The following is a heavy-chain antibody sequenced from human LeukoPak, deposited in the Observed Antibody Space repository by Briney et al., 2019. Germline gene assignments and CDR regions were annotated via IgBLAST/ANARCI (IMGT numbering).Heavy chain of an antibody. Sequence: AGTSLRLSCAASGFSFHDHGMDWVRQAPGKGLEWVAVIAADGGVKQYADSVKGRFSLSRDSSKNTVSLQMNGLTAEDTAVYYCAREATWGQWYFDLWGQGAPVTVSS. CDR2: IAADGGVK. CDR1: GFSFHDHG. D-gene: IGHD6-19*01. J-gene: IGHJ4*02. CDR3: AREATWGQWYFDL. V-gene: IGHV3-30*03.